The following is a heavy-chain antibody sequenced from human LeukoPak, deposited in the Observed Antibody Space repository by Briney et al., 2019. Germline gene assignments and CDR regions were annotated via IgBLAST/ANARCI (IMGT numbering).Heavy chain of an antibody. CDR1: GFTFSNYW. J-gene: IGHJ5*02. CDR2: INSDGINT. Sequence: GSLRLSCAASGFTFSNYWIHWVRQAPGKGLVWVSRINSDGINTSYADSVKGRFTISRDNAKNTLNLQMNSLRAEDTAVYYCARDLGQYYDTSDNWFDPWGQGTLVTVSS. D-gene: IGHD3-22*01. CDR3: ARDLGQYYDTSDNWFDP. V-gene: IGHV3-74*01.